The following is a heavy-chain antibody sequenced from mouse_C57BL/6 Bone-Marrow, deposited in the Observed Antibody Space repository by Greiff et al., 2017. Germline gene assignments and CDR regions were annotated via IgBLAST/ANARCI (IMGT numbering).Heavy chain of an antibody. V-gene: IGHV1-81*01. CDR2: IYPRSGNT. J-gene: IGHJ4*01. Sequence: QVQLQQSGAELARPGASVKLSCTASGYTFTSYGISWVKQRTGQGLEWIGEIYPRSGNTYYTEKFQGKATLTADKSSSTAYMELRSLTSEDSAVYFCVCRYYAMDYWGQGTSGNVSS. CDR3: VCRYYAMDY. CDR1: GYTFTSYG.